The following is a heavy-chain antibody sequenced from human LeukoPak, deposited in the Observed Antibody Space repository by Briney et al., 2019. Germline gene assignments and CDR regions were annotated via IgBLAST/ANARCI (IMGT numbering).Heavy chain of an antibody. V-gene: IGHV4-38-2*02. CDR2: IYHVGST. D-gene: IGHD3-10*01. J-gene: IGHJ4*02. Sequence: SETLSLTCTVSGYSISSGSSYSISSGYYWGWIRQSPGKGLEWIASIYHVGSTYYNPSLKSRVTISVDTSKNQFSLKLSSVTAADTAVYYCARRRASGFGELFDYWGQGTLVTVSS. CDR3: ARRRASGFGELFDY. CDR1: GYSISSGSSYSISSGYY.